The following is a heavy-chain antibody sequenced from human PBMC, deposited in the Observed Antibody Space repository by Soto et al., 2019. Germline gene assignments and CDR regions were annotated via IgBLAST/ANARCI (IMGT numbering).Heavy chain of an antibody. D-gene: IGHD3-22*01. CDR1: GGTFSSYA. Sequence: QVQLVQSGAAVKKTGSSVKVSCKASGGTFSSYAISWVRQAPGQGLEWMGGIIPIFGTADYAQKFQGRVTITADESTSTGNMELSSLRSEDTAVYYCASHYDSSGYYYRGLDYWGQGTLVTVSS. V-gene: IGHV1-69*12. CDR2: IIPIFGTA. J-gene: IGHJ4*02. CDR3: ASHYDSSGYYYRGLDY.